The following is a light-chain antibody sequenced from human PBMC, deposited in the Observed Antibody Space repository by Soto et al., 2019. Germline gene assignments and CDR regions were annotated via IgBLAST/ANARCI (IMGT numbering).Light chain of an antibody. CDR3: QQYDRSPRT. Sequence: EIVLTQSPGTLSLSPGEGATLSCRASQSVISSYLAWYQQKPGQAPRLLIYAASTRATGIPDRFSGSGSGTDFTLTISRLEPEDFAVYYCQQYDRSPRTFGQGTSWRSN. CDR1: QSVISSY. J-gene: IGKJ2*01. CDR2: AAS. V-gene: IGKV3-20*01.